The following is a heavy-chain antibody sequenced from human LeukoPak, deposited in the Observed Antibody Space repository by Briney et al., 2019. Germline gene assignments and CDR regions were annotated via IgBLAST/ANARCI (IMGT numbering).Heavy chain of an antibody. CDR2: IRYDGSNK. V-gene: IGHV3-30*02. D-gene: IGHD2-2*01. CDR1: GFTFSSYG. CDR3: AKDQLVVPADTNVDY. Sequence: GGSLRLSCAASGFTFSSYGMSWVRQAPGKGLEWVAFIRYDGSNKYYADSVKGRFTISRDNSKNTLYLQMNSLRAEDTAVYYCAKDQLVVPADTNVDYWGQGTLVTVSS. J-gene: IGHJ4*02.